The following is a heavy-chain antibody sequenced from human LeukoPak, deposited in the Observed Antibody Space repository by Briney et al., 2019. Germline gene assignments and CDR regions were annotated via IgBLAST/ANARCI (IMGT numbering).Heavy chain of an antibody. D-gene: IGHD6-13*01. V-gene: IGHV3-21*01. CDR1: GFTFSSYS. Sequence: GGSLRLSCAASGFTFSSYSMNWVRQARGKGPEWVSSISSSSSYIYYADSVKGRFTISRDNAKNSLYLQMNSLRAEDTAVYYCARAVGSSWLYQFDYWGQGTLVTVYS. CDR2: ISSSSSYI. J-gene: IGHJ4*02. CDR3: ARAVGSSWLYQFDY.